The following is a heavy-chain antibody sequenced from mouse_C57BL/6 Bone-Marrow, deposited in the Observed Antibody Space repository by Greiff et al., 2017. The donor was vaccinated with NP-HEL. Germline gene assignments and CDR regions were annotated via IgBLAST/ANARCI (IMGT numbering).Heavy chain of an antibody. CDR3: ARSSSGNYVWYFDV. CDR1: GYTFTDYN. J-gene: IGHJ1*03. D-gene: IGHD2-1*01. Sequence: EVQLQESGPELVKPGASVKIPCKASGYTFTDYNMDWVKHSHGKSLEWIGDINPNNGGTIYNQKFKGKATLTVDKSSSTAYMELRSLTSEDTAVYYCARSSSGNYVWYFDVWGTGTTVTVSS. CDR2: INPNNGGT. V-gene: IGHV1-18*01.